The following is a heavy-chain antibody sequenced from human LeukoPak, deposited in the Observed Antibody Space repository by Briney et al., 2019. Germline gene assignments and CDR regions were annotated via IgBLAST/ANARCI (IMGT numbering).Heavy chain of an antibody. V-gene: IGHV1-2*06. D-gene: IGHD4-17*01. CDR3: ARDWSMTTLDY. CDR2: INPNSGGT. Sequence: GASVKVSCKASGYTFTSYDISWVRQAPGQGLEWMGRINPNSGGTDYAQKFQGRVTMTRDTSISTAYLEFSSLRSDDTAVYYCARDWSMTTLDYWGQGTLVTVSS. CDR1: GYTFTSYD. J-gene: IGHJ4*02.